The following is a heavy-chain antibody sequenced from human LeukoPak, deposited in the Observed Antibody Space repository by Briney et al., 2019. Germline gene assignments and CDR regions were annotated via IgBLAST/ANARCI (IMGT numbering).Heavy chain of an antibody. Sequence: SETLSLTCTVSGGSISSYYWSWIRQPAGKGLEWIGRIYTSGNTNYNPSLKSRVTISVDTSKNQFSLKLSSVTAADTAVYYCARFFSGGSCYSCRYFDYWGQETLVTVSS. CDR2: IYTSGNT. CDR1: GGSISSYY. J-gene: IGHJ4*02. V-gene: IGHV4-4*07. CDR3: ARFFSGGSCYSCRYFDY. D-gene: IGHD2-15*01.